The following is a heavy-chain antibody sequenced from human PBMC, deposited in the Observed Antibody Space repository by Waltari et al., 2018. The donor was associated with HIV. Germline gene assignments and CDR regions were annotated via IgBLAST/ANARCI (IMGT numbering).Heavy chain of an antibody. CDR1: GYTFTEYY. CDR3: ARVVNYGDNSVYYGMDV. V-gene: IGHV1-2*06. CDR2: INLNSGVT. Sequence: QVQLVQSGAEVKKPGASVKVSCKASGYTFTEYYIYWVRQAPGQGLEWMGRINLNSGVTNYAQKFQGRVIMTRDTSISTAYMELSRLRSDDTAVYYCARVVNYGDNSVYYGMDVWGQGTTVTVSS. D-gene: IGHD4-17*01. J-gene: IGHJ6*02.